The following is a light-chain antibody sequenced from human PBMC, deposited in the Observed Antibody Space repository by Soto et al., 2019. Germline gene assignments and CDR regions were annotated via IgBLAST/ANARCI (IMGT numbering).Light chain of an antibody. Sequence: DIQMTQSPSSLSASVGDRVTITCQASQDISNYLNWYQQKPGKAPKLLIYDESNLETGVPSRFSGSGSGTDFTFTISILQPEDIATYYCQQYDKLYTFGQGTKLEIK. CDR2: DES. J-gene: IGKJ2*01. V-gene: IGKV1-33*01. CDR3: QQYDKLYT. CDR1: QDISNY.